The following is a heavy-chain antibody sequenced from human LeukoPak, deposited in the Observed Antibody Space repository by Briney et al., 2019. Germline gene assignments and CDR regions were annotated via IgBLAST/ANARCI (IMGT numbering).Heavy chain of an antibody. Sequence: HPGGSLRLSCAASGFTFSSYAMHWVRQAPGKGLEWVAVISYDGSNKYYADSVKGRFTISRDNSKNTLYLQMNSLRAEDTAVYYCARESYGDYSTGFDYWGQGTLVTVSS. CDR2: ISYDGSNK. CDR3: ARESYGDYSTGFDY. V-gene: IGHV3-30-3*01. D-gene: IGHD4-17*01. J-gene: IGHJ4*02. CDR1: GFTFSSYA.